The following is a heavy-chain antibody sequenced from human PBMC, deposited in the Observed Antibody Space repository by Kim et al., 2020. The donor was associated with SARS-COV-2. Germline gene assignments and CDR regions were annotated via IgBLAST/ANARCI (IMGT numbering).Heavy chain of an antibody. D-gene: IGHD3-10*01. CDR1: GFTFSSYG. J-gene: IGHJ5*02. Sequence: GGSLRLSCAASGFTFSSYGMHWVRQAPGKGLEWVAVISYDGSNKYYADSVKGRFTISRDNSKNTLYLQMNSLRAEDTAVYYCAKDGAITMVRGVIPYNWFDPWGQGTLVTVSS. CDR3: AKDGAITMVRGVIPYNWFDP. V-gene: IGHV3-30*18. CDR2: ISYDGSNK.